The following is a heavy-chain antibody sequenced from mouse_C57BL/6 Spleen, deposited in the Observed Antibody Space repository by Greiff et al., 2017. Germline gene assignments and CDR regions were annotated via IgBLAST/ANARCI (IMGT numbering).Heavy chain of an antibody. CDR1: GYTFTSYW. J-gene: IGHJ1*03. D-gene: IGHD1-1*01. CDR2: IHPNSGST. CDR3: ARYTTRGYFDV. V-gene: IGHV1-64*01. Sequence: VKLMESGAELVKPGASVKLSCKASGYTFTSYWMHWVKQRPGQGLEWIGMIHPNSGSTNYNEKFKSKATLTVDKSSSTAYMQLSSLTSEDSAVYYCARYTTRGYFDVWGTGTTVTVSS.